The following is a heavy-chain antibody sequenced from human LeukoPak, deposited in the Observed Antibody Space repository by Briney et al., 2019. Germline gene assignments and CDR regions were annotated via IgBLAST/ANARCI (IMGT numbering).Heavy chain of an antibody. CDR2: ISYDGSNK. Sequence: GRSLRLSCAASGFTFSSYAMHWVRQAPDKGLEWVAVISYDGSNKYYADSVKGRFTISRDNSKNTLYLQMNSLRAEDTAVYYCARAADSYYYYYYYMDVWGKGTTVTVSS. V-gene: IGHV3-30-3*01. CDR1: GFTFSSYA. CDR3: ARAADSYYYYYYYMDV. J-gene: IGHJ6*03.